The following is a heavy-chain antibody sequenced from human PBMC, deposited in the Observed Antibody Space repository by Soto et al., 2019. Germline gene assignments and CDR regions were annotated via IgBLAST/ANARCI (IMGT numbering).Heavy chain of an antibody. CDR3: AKGAPPRTRYGSYWYAFDF. D-gene: IGHD6-19*01. J-gene: IGHJ4*02. CDR2: ITDTGRT. CDR1: GFFFFNYG. Sequence: EVQLLESGGGLVQPGGSLRLSCAVSGFFFFNYGMTWVRQAPGKGLEWVSTITDTGRTYSADSVKGRFIISRDRATNKLYLQMNSLRAEDTAVYYCAKGAPPRTRYGSYWYAFDFWGQGTLVTVSS. V-gene: IGHV3-23*01.